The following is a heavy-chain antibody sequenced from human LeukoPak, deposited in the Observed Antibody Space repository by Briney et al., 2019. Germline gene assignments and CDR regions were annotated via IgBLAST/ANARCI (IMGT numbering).Heavy chain of an antibody. CDR1: GGSISSGGYY. J-gene: IGHJ3*02. D-gene: IGHD5-24*01. CDR2: IYYSGST. V-gene: IGHV4-31*03. CDR3: ARGLEGENAFDI. Sequence: SETLSLTCTVSGGSISSGGYYWSWIRQHPGKGLEWIGYIYYSGSTYYNPSLKSRVTISVDTSKNQFSLKLSSVTAADTAVYYCARGLEGENAFDIWGQGTMVTVSS.